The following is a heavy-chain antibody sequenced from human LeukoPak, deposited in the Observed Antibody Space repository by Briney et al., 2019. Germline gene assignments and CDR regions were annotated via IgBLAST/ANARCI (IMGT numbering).Heavy chain of an antibody. Sequence: SVKVSCKASGGTFTSYAISWVRQAPGQGLEWMGGIIPIFGTANYAQKFQGRVTITADESTSTAYMELSSLRSEDTAVYYCARALIAAAGKDWLDHWGQGTLVTVSS. CDR2: IIPIFGTA. D-gene: IGHD6-13*01. CDR1: GGTFTSYA. V-gene: IGHV1-69*13. J-gene: IGHJ5*02. CDR3: ARALIAAAGKDWLDH.